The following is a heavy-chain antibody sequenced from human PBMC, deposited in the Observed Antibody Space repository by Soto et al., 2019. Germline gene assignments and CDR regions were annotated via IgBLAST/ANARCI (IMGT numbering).Heavy chain of an antibody. Sequence: CAVSGYSISSGYYWGWIRQPPGKGLEWIGSIYHSGSTYYNPSLKSRVTISVDTSKNQFSLKLSSVTAADTAVYYCARAHLEVVAAVVSNWFNPWGQGTLVTVSS. CDR2: IYHSGST. CDR3: ARAHLEVVAAVVSNWFNP. CDR1: GYSISSGYY. J-gene: IGHJ5*02. D-gene: IGHD6-13*01. V-gene: IGHV4-38-2*01.